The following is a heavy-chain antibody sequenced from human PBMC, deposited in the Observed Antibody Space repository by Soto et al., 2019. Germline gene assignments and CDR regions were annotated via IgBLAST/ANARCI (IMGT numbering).Heavy chain of an antibody. CDR3: ARVVRGGYNNFDY. D-gene: IGHD6-25*01. J-gene: IGHJ4*02. Sequence: ASVKVSCTASGYTFTSYDINWVRQATGQGLEYLGWMNPNSGNTGYVQKFQGRVTMTRDTSTSTVYMELSSLRSEDTAVYYCARVVRGGYNNFDYWGQGTLVTVS. CDR1: GYTFTSYD. CDR2: MNPNSGNT. V-gene: IGHV1-8*01.